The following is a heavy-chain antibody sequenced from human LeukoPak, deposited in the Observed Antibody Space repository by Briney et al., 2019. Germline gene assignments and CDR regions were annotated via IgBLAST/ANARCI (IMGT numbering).Heavy chain of an antibody. CDR3: ARDRGYASWFDP. CDR1: GGSISSGGYY. J-gene: IGHJ5*02. D-gene: IGHD5-12*01. CDR2: IYYSGST. Sequence: SETLSLTCTVSGGSISSGGYYWSWIRQHPGKGLEWIGYIYYSGSTYYNPSLKSRVTISVDTSKNQFSLKLSSVTAADTAVYYCARDRGYASWFDPWGQGTLVTVSS. V-gene: IGHV4-31*03.